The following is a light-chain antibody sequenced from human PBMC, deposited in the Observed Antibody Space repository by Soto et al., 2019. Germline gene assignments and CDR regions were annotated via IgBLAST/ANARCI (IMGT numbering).Light chain of an antibody. CDR2: GVT. CDR1: SSDVGGYNY. CDR3: SSYTSASTLLYL. J-gene: IGLJ1*01. V-gene: IGLV2-14*01. Sequence: QSALTQPASVSGSPGQSITISCTGTSSDVGGYNYVSWYQQHPGIAPKLLIYGVTNRPSGVSPRFSGSKSGNTASLTISGLQDEDEADYHCSSYTSASTLLYLFGTGTKLTVL.